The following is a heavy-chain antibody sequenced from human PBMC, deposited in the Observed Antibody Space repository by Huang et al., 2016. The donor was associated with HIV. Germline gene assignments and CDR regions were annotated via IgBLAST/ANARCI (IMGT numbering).Heavy chain of an antibody. Sequence: QVQLQESGPGLVKPSETLSLTCTVSGGSISTYYWSWIRQAAGKGLEWVGRFYTRGNTNYNPSLRSRVTMSGDTSKNQFSLRLTSVTAADTAVYYCARENEFCGSTNCHHYYYGLDVWGQGTTVTVSS. D-gene: IGHD2-2*01. V-gene: IGHV4-4*07. CDR3: ARENEFCGSTNCHHYYYGLDV. CDR2: FYTRGNT. CDR1: GGSISTYY. J-gene: IGHJ6*02.